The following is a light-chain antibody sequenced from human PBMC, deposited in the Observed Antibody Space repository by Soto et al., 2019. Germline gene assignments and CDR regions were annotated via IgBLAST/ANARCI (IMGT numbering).Light chain of an antibody. CDR1: HNINTC. CDR2: AAS. Sequence: DIRVTKCPSPLSGSVGDRVTSTSRSSHNINTCLAWYQQKPGRAPKLLISAASTLQSGVPSRFSGSGSGTEFTLTISSLQPDDFATYYCQQYYSTPHTFGPGTKVDN. J-gene: IGKJ3*01. V-gene: IGKV1-5*01. CDR3: QQYYSTPHT.